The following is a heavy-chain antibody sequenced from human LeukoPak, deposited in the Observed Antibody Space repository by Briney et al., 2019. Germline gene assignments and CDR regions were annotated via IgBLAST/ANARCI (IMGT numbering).Heavy chain of an antibody. CDR1: GYTFTSYG. D-gene: IGHD2-2*02. CDR2: ISAYNGNT. CDR3: ARDRAFDCSSTSCYTPAYNWFDP. Sequence: ASVKVSCKASGYTFTSYGISWVRQAPGQGLEWMGWISAYNGNTNYAQKLQGRVTMTTDTSTSTAYMELRSLRSDDTAVYYCARDRAFDCSSTSCYTPAYNWFDPWGQGTLVTVSS. J-gene: IGHJ5*02. V-gene: IGHV1-18*01.